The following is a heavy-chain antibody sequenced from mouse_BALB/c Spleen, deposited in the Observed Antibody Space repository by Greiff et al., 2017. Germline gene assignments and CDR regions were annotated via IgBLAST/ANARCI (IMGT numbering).Heavy chain of an antibody. V-gene: IGHV1-31*01. CDR1: GYSFTGYY. D-gene: IGHD2-1*01. CDR3: ARGVYGNYFDY. Sequence: EVKLVESGPELVKPGASVKISCKASGYSFTGYYMHWVKQSHVKSLEWIGRINPYNGATSYNQNFKDKASLTVDKSSSTAYMELHSLTSEDSAVYYCARGVYGNYFDYWGQGTTLTVSS. J-gene: IGHJ2*01. CDR2: INPYNGAT.